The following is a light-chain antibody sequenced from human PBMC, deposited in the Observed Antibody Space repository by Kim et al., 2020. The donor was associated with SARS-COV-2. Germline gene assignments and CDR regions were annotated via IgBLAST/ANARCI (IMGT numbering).Light chain of an antibody. CDR3: CSYAGTYTFVV. J-gene: IGLJ2*01. CDR1: SSDVGGYNY. Sequence: QSVTISGTGTSSDVGGYNYVSWYQQHPGKAPKVMIYDVTKRPSGVPDRFSGSKSGNTASLTISGLQAEDEADYYCCSYAGTYTFVVFGGGTQLTVL. V-gene: IGLV2-11*01. CDR2: DVT.